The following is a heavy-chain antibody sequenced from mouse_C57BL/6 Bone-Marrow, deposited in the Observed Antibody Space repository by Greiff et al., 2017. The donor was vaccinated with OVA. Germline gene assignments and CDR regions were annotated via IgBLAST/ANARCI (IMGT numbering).Heavy chain of an antibody. CDR2: IYPRSGNT. Sequence: VKLVESGAELARPGASVKLSCKASGYTFTSYGISWVKQRTGQGLEWIGEIYPRSGNTYYNEKFKGKATLTADKSSSTAYMELRSLTSEDSAVYFCARDYGSSPLYYYAMDYWGQGTSVTVSS. J-gene: IGHJ4*01. CDR3: ARDYGSSPLYYYAMDY. CDR1: GYTFTSYG. V-gene: IGHV1-81*01. D-gene: IGHD1-1*01.